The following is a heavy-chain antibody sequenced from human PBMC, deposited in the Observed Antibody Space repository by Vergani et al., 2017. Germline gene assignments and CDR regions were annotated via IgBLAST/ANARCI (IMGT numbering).Heavy chain of an antibody. CDR1: GGSTSSYY. Sequence: QVQLQESGPGLVKPPETLSLTCTVSGGSTSSYYWSWIRQPPGKGLEWIGYIYYSGSSNYNPSLKSRVTISVATSKNQFSLKLSSVTAADTAVYYCARNPYCGGDCYSDAFDIWGQGTMVTVSS. J-gene: IGHJ3*02. CDR3: ARNPYCGGDCYSDAFDI. V-gene: IGHV4-59*01. CDR2: IYYSGSS. D-gene: IGHD2-21*02.